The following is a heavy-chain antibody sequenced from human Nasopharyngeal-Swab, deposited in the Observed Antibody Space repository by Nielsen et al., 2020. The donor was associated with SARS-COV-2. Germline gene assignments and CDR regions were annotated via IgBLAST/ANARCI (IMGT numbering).Heavy chain of an antibody. Sequence: GESLKISCAASGFTFSSYSMNWVRQAPGKGLEWVSSISSSSSYIYYADSVKGRFTISRDNAKNSLYLQMNSLRAEDTAVYYCARDGPYYYDSSGYYPIDYWGPGTLVTVSS. V-gene: IGHV3-21*01. CDR2: ISSSSSYI. CDR1: GFTFSSYS. CDR3: ARDGPYYYDSSGYYPIDY. J-gene: IGHJ4*02. D-gene: IGHD3-22*01.